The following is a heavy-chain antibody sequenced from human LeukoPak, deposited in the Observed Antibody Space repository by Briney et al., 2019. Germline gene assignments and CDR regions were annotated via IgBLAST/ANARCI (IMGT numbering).Heavy chain of an antibody. J-gene: IGHJ5*02. CDR2: IYYSGST. CDR1: GGSISSYY. Sequence: SETLSLTCTVSGGSISSYYWSWIRQPPGKGLEWIGYIYYSGSTDYNPSLKSRVTISVETSKNQFSLKLSSVTAADTAVYYCARSLVVGATYPYHWGQGTLVTVSS. D-gene: IGHD1-26*01. V-gene: IGHV4-59*01. CDR3: ARSLVVGATYPYH.